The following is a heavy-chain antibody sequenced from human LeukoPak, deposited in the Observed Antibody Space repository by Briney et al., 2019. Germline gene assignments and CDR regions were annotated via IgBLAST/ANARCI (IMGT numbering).Heavy chain of an antibody. J-gene: IGHJ4*02. Sequence: ASVKVSCKASGYTFTNYHMHWVRQAPGQGLEWMGIINPSGGGTSYPQKFQGRVTMTRDTSTSTVYMELSRLRSEDTAVYYCARKGYSSSWSGDHWGQGTLVTVSS. V-gene: IGHV1-46*03. D-gene: IGHD6-13*01. CDR3: ARKGYSSSWSGDH. CDR2: INPSGGGT. CDR1: GYTFTNYH.